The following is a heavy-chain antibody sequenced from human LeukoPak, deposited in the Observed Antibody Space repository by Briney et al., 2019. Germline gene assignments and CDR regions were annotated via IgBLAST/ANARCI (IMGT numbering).Heavy chain of an antibody. D-gene: IGHD3-10*01. J-gene: IGHJ4*02. CDR1: GFIFSSSW. Sequence: PGGSLRLSCAPSGFIFSSSWMSWVRQAPGKGLEWVANINQDGSQRHYVDSVTGRFTLSRDNAKNLLYLQMNSLGAEDTAVYYCVRGGYSSFDSWGQGTLVTVSS. CDR3: VRGGYSSFDS. CDR2: INQDGSQR. V-gene: IGHV3-7*01.